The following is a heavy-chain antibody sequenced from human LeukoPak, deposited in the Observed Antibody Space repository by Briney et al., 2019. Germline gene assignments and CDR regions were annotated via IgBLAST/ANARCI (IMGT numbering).Heavy chain of an antibody. Sequence: SLRLSCAASGFTFSSYAMHWVRQAPGKGLEWVAVISYDGSNKYYADSVKGRSTISRDNSKNTMYLQMNSLRAEDTAVYYCARGGDIVVVVAATGLDYWGQGTLVTVSS. V-gene: IGHV3-30*04. CDR1: GFTFSSYA. CDR3: ARGGDIVVVVAATGLDY. D-gene: IGHD2-15*01. J-gene: IGHJ4*02. CDR2: ISYDGSNK.